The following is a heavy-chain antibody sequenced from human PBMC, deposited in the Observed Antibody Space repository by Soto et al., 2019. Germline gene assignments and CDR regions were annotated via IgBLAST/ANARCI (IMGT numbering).Heavy chain of an antibody. D-gene: IGHD3-10*01. J-gene: IGHJ3*02. V-gene: IGHV4-34*01. Sequence: QVQLQQWGAGLLKPSETLSLTCAVYGGSFSGYYWSWIRQPPGKGLEWIGEINNSGSTNYNPSLKSRVTISVDTSKNQFSLKLSSVTAADTAVYYCASLQEYYYGSGSLNDAFDIWGQGTMVTVSS. CDR3: ASLQEYYYGSGSLNDAFDI. CDR1: GGSFSGYY. CDR2: INNSGST.